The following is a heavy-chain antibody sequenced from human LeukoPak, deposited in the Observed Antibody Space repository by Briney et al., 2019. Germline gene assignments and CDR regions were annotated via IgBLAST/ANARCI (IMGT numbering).Heavy chain of an antibody. V-gene: IGHV1-3*01. CDR3: ARDIGTYSSSLNWFDP. CDR2: INAGTGNT. J-gene: IGHJ5*02. Sequence: GASVKVSCKASGYTFTSYAIHWVRQAPGQRLEWMGWINAGTGNTRYSQKFQGRVTITADESTSTAYMELSSLRSEDTAVYYCARDIGTYSSSLNWFDPWGQGTLVTVSS. D-gene: IGHD6-13*01. CDR1: GYTFTSYA.